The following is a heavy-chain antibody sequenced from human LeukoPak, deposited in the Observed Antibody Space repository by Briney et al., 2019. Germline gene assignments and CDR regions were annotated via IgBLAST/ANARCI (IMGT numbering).Heavy chain of an antibody. CDR1: GGTFSSYA. J-gene: IGHJ3*02. D-gene: IGHD3-10*01. CDR3: ASERGRDDAFDI. V-gene: IGHV1-69*06. Sequence: SVTVSCKASGGTFSSYAISWVRQAPGQGLEWMGGIIPIFGTANYAQKFQGRVTITADKSTSTAYMELSSLRSEDTAVYYCASERGRDDAFDIWGQGTMVTVSS. CDR2: IIPIFGTA.